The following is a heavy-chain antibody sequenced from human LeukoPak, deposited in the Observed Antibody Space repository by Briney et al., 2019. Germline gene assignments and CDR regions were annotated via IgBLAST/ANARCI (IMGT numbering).Heavy chain of an antibody. J-gene: IGHJ5*02. V-gene: IGHV1-2*02. D-gene: IGHD2-15*01. CDR2: INPNSGGT. CDR1: GYTFTGYY. CDR3: ARMLNIVVVVAARRWFDP. Sequence: GASVKVSCKASGYTFTGYYMHWVRRAPGQGLEWMGWINPNSGGTNYAQKFQGRVTMTRDTSISTAYMELSRLRSDDTAVYYCARMLNIVVVVAARRWFDPWGQGTLVTVSS.